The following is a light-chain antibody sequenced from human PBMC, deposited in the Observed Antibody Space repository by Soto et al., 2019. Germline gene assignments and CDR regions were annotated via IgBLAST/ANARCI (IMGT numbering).Light chain of an antibody. CDR3: QQLNSYPLT. J-gene: IGKJ5*01. V-gene: IGKV1-9*01. CDR1: QGISSY. CDR2: AAS. Sequence: DSQSTQSPSFLSASVGDRVTITCRASQGISSYLAWYQQKPGKAPKLLIYAASTLQTGVPSRFSGSGSGTEFTLTISSLQPEDFATYYCQQLNSYPLTFGQGTRLEIK.